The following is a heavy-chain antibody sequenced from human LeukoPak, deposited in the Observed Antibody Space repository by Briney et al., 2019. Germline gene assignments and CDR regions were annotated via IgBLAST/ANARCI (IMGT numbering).Heavy chain of an antibody. CDR3: ARGGYSSTLYGRYQH. CDR2: ISYDGSNE. Sequence: GGSLRLSCAASGFTFSSYVMHWVRQAPGKGLEWVAIISYDGSNEYYADSVKGRFTISRDNAKNSLYLQMNSLRAEDTAVYYCARGGYSSTLYGRYQHWGQGTLVTVSP. D-gene: IGHD6-13*01. CDR1: GFTFSSYV. J-gene: IGHJ1*01. V-gene: IGHV3-30*04.